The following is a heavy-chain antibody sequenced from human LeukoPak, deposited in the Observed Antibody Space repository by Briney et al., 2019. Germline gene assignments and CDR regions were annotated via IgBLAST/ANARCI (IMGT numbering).Heavy chain of an antibody. CDR1: GGSFRGAN. Sequence: PEAPCVTSVVPGGSFRGANSCWICDPLRRGVGWGSEIINSGGTKYNPSPKSGVTISVDTIQNKWCMKLRSVTAADTAVYYRSRGDDQWVVRSWYFDLWGRGTLVTVPS. J-gene: IGHJ2*01. V-gene: IGHV4-34*01. D-gene: IGHD6-19*01. CDR3: SRGDDQWVVRSWYFDL. CDR2: IINSGGT.